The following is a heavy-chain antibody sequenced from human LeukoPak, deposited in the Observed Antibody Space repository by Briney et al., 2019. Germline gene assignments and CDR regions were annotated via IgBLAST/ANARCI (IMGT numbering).Heavy chain of an antibody. Sequence: PGGSLRLSCAASGFTFDDYGMHWVRHPPGKGLEWVTGISWNSGSIVYADSVKGRFITSRDNAKNSLYLQMNSLRAEDTALYYCAKDFYGSGNSYFDYWGQGTLVIVSS. CDR2: ISWNSGSI. V-gene: IGHV3-9*01. J-gene: IGHJ4*02. D-gene: IGHD3-10*01. CDR1: GFTFDDYG. CDR3: AKDFYGSGNSYFDY.